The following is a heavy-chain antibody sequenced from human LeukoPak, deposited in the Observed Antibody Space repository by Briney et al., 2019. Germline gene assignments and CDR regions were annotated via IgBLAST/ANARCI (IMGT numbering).Heavy chain of an antibody. V-gene: IGHV3-23*01. Sequence: HTGGTLRLSCAASGFTFSSYCMSWVRQAPGKGLEWVSAISGSGGSTYYADSVKGRFTISRDNSKNTLYLQMNSLRAEDTAVYYCAKDSLSGSYSDYWGQGTLVTVSS. J-gene: IGHJ4*02. CDR1: GFTFSSYC. CDR3: AKDSLSGSYSDY. CDR2: ISGSGGST. D-gene: IGHD1-26*01.